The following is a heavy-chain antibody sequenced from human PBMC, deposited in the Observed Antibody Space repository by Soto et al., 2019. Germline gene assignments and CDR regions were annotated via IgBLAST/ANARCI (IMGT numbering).Heavy chain of an antibody. Sequence: PSETLSLTCTVSGGSVSNASSYWSWIRQPPGKGLEWIGYIYHSGRTNYNASLKSRVTISIDTSKDQFSLVLNSVTAAETAVYYCARVRILSTLQGYFYYYDCIDVWGQGTTVTVSS. CDR1: GGSVSNASSY. CDR2: IYHSGRT. D-gene: IGHD2-15*01. CDR3: ARVRILSTLQGYFYYYDCIDV. J-gene: IGHJ6*02. V-gene: IGHV4-61*01.